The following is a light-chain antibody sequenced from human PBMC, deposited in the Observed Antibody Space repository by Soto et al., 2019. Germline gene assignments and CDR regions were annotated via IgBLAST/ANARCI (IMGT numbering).Light chain of an antibody. CDR1: SSDVGGYDF. V-gene: IGLV2-14*01. J-gene: IGLJ2*01. CDR2: EVS. CDR3: SSYTSSSTVV. Sequence: QPASVSGSPGQSITISCTGTSSDVGGYDFVSWYQQHPGKAPKLMIYEVSNRPSGVSNRFSGSKSGNTASLTISGLQAEDEADYYCSSYTSSSTVVFGGGTKLPVL.